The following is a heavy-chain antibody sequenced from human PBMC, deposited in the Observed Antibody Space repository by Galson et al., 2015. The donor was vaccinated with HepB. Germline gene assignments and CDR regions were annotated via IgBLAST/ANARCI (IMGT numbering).Heavy chain of an antibody. Sequence: SVKVSCKASGYTFNTYNIHWVRQAPGQSLEWVGWINTGNGHTKYSRKFQGTVTITRDPAASTAYIELSSLRSEDTAVYYCARDPHYEILTGYNGGMDVWGQGTTVTVSS. CDR1: GYTFNTYN. CDR2: INTGNGHT. D-gene: IGHD3-9*01. J-gene: IGHJ6*02. V-gene: IGHV1-3*04. CDR3: ARDPHYEILTGYNGGMDV.